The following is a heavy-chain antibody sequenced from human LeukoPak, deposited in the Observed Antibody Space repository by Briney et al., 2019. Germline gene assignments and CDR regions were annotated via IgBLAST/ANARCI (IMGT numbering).Heavy chain of an antibody. Sequence: SETLSLTCTVSGGSISSYYWSWIRQPPGKGLEWIGYIYYSGSTNYNPSLKSRVTISVDTSKNQFSLKLSSVTAADTAVYYCARSPYYYDSSGYYYYYYGMDVWGQGTTVTVSS. V-gene: IGHV4-59*01. CDR3: ARSPYYYDSSGYYYYYYGMDV. J-gene: IGHJ6*02. CDR1: GGSISSYY. D-gene: IGHD3-22*01. CDR2: IYYSGST.